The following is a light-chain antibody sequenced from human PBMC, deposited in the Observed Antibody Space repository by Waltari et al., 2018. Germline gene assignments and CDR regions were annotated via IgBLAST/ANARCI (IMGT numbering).Light chain of an antibody. V-gene: IGKV4-1*01. CDR1: QSVLDNSKGKNY. CDR3: QQYYRSRT. CDR2: WAS. J-gene: IGKJ1*01. Sequence: DIVVTQSPDSLAVSLGERAPNNCKSSQSVLDNSKGKNYLSWYQQTPGQPPKLLIFWASTRQSVVPDRISGSASGTDFPLTIKILQAEDVAVYYCQQYYRSRTFGQGTKVEIK.